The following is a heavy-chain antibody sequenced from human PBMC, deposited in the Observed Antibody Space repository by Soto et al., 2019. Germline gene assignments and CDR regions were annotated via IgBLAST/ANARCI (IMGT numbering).Heavy chain of an antibody. V-gene: IGHV3-30*18. D-gene: IGHD1-1*01. J-gene: IGHJ6*02. CDR1: GFIFGTYG. CDR3: AKETATSVDYYYIYGLDV. Sequence: QVQLVESGGGVVQPGRSLRLSCSASGFIFGTYGMDWVRQAPGKGLEWVALISYDGNKEFYADSVKGRFTISRDNSRNTLYLHMNGPSRQDTAMYYCAKETATSVDYYYIYGLDVWGPGTTVSVSS. CDR2: ISYDGNKE.